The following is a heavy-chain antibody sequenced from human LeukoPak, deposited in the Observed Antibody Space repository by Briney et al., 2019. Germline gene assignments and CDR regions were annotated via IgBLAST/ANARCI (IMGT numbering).Heavy chain of an antibody. Sequence: QAGGSLRLSCAASGFTFSSYAMSWVRQAPGKGLEWVSAISGSGGSTYYADSVKGRFTISRDNSKNTLYLQMNSLRAEDTAVYYCAKVSWPKVVVTHYFDYWGQGTLVTVSS. D-gene: IGHD2-15*01. V-gene: IGHV3-23*01. CDR2: ISGSGGST. CDR3: AKVSWPKVVVTHYFDY. CDR1: GFTFSSYA. J-gene: IGHJ4*02.